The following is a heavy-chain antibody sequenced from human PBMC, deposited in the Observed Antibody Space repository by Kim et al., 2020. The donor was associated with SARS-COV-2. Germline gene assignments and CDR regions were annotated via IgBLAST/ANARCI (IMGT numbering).Heavy chain of an antibody. CDR2: ISAYNGNT. CDR3: AREMTTVTIWRRGPGGRMDV. J-gene: IGHJ6*02. Sequence: ASVKVSCQASGYTFTSYGISWVRQAPGQGLEWMGWISAYNGNTNYAQKLQGRVTMTTDTSTSTAYMELRSLRSDDTAVYYCAREMTTVTIWRRGPGGRMDVWGQGTTVTVSS. V-gene: IGHV1-18*01. D-gene: IGHD4-17*01. CDR1: GYTFTSYG.